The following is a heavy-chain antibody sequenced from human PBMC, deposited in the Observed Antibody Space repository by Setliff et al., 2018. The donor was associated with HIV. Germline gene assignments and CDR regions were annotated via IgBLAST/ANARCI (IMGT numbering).Heavy chain of an antibody. J-gene: IGHJ4*02. Sequence: GGSLRLSCAASGFTFSDYYMSWLRQAPGKGLEWVGFIRGTHNGATTDYAASVKGRFTVSRDSSKSIASLQMNSLKTEDTAVYYCSRAHQDCRDYLSGYYFDYWGQGSLVTVSP. CDR3: SRAHQDCRDYLSGYYFDY. CDR1: GFTFSDYY. CDR2: IRGTHNGATT. D-gene: IGHD4-17*01. V-gene: IGHV3-49*01.